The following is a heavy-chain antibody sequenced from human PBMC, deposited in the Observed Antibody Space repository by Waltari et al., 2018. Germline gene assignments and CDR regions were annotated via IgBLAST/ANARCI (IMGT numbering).Heavy chain of an antibody. D-gene: IGHD1-26*01. CDR2: IYYSGST. V-gene: IGHV4-39*07. J-gene: IGHJ2*01. CDR1: GCSISSSSYY. CDR3: ASDPSGSSAYWYFDL. Sequence: QLQLQESGPGLVKPSETLSLTCTVSGCSISSSSYYWGWLRQPPGKGLEWIGSIYYSGSTYYNPSLKSRVTISVDTSKNQFSLKLSSVTAADTAVYYCASDPSGSSAYWYFDLWGRGTLVTVSS.